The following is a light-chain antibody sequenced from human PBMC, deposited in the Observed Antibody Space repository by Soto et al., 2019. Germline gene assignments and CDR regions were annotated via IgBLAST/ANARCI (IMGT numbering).Light chain of an antibody. Sequence: ALQMTQSPSSLSASVGDRVTMTCRASQGINNELAWYQQKPGKAPKLLIYAASNLHSGVPSRFIGSGSGNEFALTISSLQPEDFATYFCLHDYSYPRTFGQGTKVE. CDR2: AAS. CDR1: QGINNE. V-gene: IGKV1-6*01. J-gene: IGKJ1*01. CDR3: LHDYSYPRT.